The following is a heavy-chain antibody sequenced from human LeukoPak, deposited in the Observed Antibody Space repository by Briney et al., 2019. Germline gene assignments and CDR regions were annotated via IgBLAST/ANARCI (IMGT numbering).Heavy chain of an antibody. CDR2: IYSSGST. V-gene: IGHV4-39*07. CDR1: GGSISSSSYY. J-gene: IGHJ6*02. CDR3: ARDSGSYSRPYYYYYYGMDV. D-gene: IGHD1-26*01. Sequence: SETLSLSCTVSGGSISSSSYYWGWIRQPPGKGLEWIGSIYSSGSTYYNPSLKSRVTISVDTSKNQFSLKLSSVTAADTAVYYCARDSGSYSRPYYYYYYGMDVWGQGTTVTVSS.